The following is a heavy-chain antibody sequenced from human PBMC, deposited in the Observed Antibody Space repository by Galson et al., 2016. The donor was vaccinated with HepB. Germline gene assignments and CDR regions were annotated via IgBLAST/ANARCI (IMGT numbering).Heavy chain of an antibody. D-gene: IGHD3-10*01. V-gene: IGHV7-4-1*02. Sequence: SVKVSCKASGYTFNGYAMTWVRQAPGQGLEWMGWINTNTGNPTYAQGFTGRFVFSLDTSVGTTYLQISSLKAEDTAVYYCASPVYWGSGSPSPHGMDVWGQGTTVIVSS. CDR2: INTNTGNP. J-gene: IGHJ6*02. CDR1: GYTFNGYA. CDR3: ASPVYWGSGSPSPHGMDV.